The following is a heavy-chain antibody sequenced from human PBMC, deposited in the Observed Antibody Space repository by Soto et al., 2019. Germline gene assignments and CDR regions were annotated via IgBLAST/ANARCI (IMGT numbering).Heavy chain of an antibody. Sequence: QVQLQQWGAGLLKPSETLSLTCAVYGGSFSGYYWSWIRQPPGKGLEWIGEINHSGRTNYNPSLKSRVTISVDTSKNQLSLKLSFVTAAETAMYYCARWRIFGVVIKYYYYGMDVWGQGTTVTVSS. CDR2: INHSGRT. V-gene: IGHV4-34*01. CDR1: GGSFSGYY. CDR3: ARWRIFGVVIKYYYYGMDV. D-gene: IGHD3-3*01. J-gene: IGHJ6*02.